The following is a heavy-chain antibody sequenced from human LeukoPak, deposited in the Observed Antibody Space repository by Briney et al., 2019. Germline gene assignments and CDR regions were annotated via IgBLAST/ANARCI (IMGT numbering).Heavy chain of an antibody. V-gene: IGHV4-59*08. J-gene: IGHJ5*02. CDR3: ARSDCTTTSCYIKGNWFDP. CDR2: IYYSGST. CDR1: GGSISSYY. Sequence: TSETLSLTCTVSGGSISSYYWSWIRQPPGKGLEWIGYIYYSGSTNYNPSLKSRVTISVDTSKNQFSLKLSSVTAADTAVYYCARSDCTTTSCYIKGNWFDPWGQGILVTVSS. D-gene: IGHD2-2*02.